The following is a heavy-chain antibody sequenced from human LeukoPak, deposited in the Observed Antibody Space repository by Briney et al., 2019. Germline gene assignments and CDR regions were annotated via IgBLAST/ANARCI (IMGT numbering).Heavy chain of an antibody. CDR3: ARGMRRITMVRGVRGFDP. J-gene: IGHJ5*02. CDR2: INHSGST. V-gene: IGHV4-34*01. D-gene: IGHD3-10*01. CDR1: GGSFSGYY. Sequence: PSETLSLTCAVYGGSFSGYYWSWIRQPPGKGLEWIGEINHSGSTNYNPSLKSRVTISVDTSKNQFSLKRSSVTAADTAVYYCARGMRRITMVRGVRGFDPWGQGTLVTVSS.